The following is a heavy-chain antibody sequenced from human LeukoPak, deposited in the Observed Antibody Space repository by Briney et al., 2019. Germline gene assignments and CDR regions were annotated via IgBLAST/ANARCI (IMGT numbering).Heavy chain of an antibody. J-gene: IGHJ4*02. V-gene: IGHV1-2*02. Sequence: GASVRISSQASGYTLTDYYMHWVRQAPGQGLKWMGWINPNSGDTKSAQKFQGRVTMTGDTSISTAYMELSRVTSDDTAVYYCARDRDYSKTESGFHCWGQGSQVTVSS. CDR2: INPNSGDT. CDR3: ARDRDYSKTESGFHC. CDR1: GYTLTDYY. D-gene: IGHD4-11*01.